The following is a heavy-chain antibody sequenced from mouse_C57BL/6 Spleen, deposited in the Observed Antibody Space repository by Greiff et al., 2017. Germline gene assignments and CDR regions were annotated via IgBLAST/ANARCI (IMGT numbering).Heavy chain of an antibody. CDR3: ARGGYDYDDGDYYAMDY. Sequence: ESGPGLVKPSQSLSLTCSVTGYSITSGYYWNWIRQFPGNKLEWMGYISYDGSNNYNPSLKNRISITRDTSKNQFFLKLNSVTTEDTATYYCARGGYDYDDGDYYAMDYWGQGTSVTVSS. V-gene: IGHV3-6*01. CDR1: GYSITSGYY. CDR2: ISYDGSN. J-gene: IGHJ4*01. D-gene: IGHD2-4*01.